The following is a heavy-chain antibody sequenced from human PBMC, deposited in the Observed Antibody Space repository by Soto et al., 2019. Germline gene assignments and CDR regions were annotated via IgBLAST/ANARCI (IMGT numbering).Heavy chain of an antibody. D-gene: IGHD2-15*01. CDR2: ISYDGSNK. V-gene: IGHV3-30-3*01. Sequence: RVCFKASGFSFSVHAMDWVRQAPCKGLEWVGFISYDGSNKYYADPVKGRFTISRDNPKHTLYLQMNSLRPEDTAIYYCARAPRRCSGGSCYRRSYGMDVWAQGTEVTVYS. CDR1: GFSFSVHA. CDR3: ARAPRRCSGGSCYRRSYGMDV. J-gene: IGHJ6*02.